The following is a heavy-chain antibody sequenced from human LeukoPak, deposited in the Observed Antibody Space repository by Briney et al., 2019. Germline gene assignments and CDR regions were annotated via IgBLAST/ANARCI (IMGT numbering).Heavy chain of an antibody. J-gene: IGHJ4*02. CDR3: ARRKGFGEGYFDS. Sequence: SETLSLTCTVSGGSISNTLYYWAWIRQPPGKGLESIGSIYYSRSTYYSPSLKSRVTISVDTSKNQFSLKLTSVTAADTAVYYCARRKGFGEGYFDSWGQETLVTVSS. D-gene: IGHD3-10*01. CDR2: IYYSRST. CDR1: GGSISNTLYY. V-gene: IGHV4-39*01.